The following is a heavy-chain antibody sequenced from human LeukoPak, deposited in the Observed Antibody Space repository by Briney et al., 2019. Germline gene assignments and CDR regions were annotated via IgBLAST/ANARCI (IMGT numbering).Heavy chain of an antibody. D-gene: IGHD2-8*01. CDR1: GYTFTSYG. Sequence: GASVKVSCKASGYTFTSYGISWVRQAPEQGLEWMGWISAYNGNTNYAQKLQGRVTMTRDTSTSTGYMELRSLRSDDTAVYYCTRGTWNGDYYYYGMDVWGQGTTVTVSS. J-gene: IGHJ6*02. CDR2: ISAYNGNT. V-gene: IGHV1-18*01. CDR3: TRGTWNGDYYYYGMDV.